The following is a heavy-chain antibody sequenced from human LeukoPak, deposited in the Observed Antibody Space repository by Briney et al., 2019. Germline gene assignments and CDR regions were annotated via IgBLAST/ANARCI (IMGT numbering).Heavy chain of an antibody. CDR3: ARQGAGVPFDY. CDR2: INPNGNT. CDR1: SGSFSGYS. D-gene: IGHD3-10*01. Sequence: SETLSPTCAVNSGSFSGYSWSWIRQPPGKGLEWIGEINPNGNTNYHPSLKSRVTISVDTSKNQFSLKLSSVTAADTAVYYCARQGAGVPFDYWGRGTLVTVSS. J-gene: IGHJ4*02. V-gene: IGHV4-34*01.